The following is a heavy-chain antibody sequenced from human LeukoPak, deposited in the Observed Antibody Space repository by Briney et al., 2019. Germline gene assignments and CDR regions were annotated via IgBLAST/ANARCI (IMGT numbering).Heavy chain of an antibody. J-gene: IGHJ4*02. V-gene: IGHV3-23*01. CDR3: AKEQDNLLLLSHFDA. Sequence: GGSLRLSCAGSGFTFNNYAMNWVPQAPGKGLQWVAAVSGDGQRTFYADSVKGRFTIFRDNSMNMLSLQMNSLRADDTALYYCAKEQDNLLLLSHFDAWGQGILVTVSA. D-gene: IGHD1-14*01. CDR2: VSGDGQRT. CDR1: GFTFNNYA.